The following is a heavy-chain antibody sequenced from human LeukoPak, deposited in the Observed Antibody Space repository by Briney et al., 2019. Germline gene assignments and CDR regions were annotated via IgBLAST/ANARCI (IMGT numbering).Heavy chain of an antibody. CDR1: GFTFSSYE. V-gene: IGHV4-38-2*01. D-gene: IGHD6-6*01. Sequence: GSLRLSCAASGFTFSSYEMNWVRQAPGKGLEWIGSIYHSGSTYYNPSLKSRVTISVDTSKNQFSLKLSSVTAADTAVYYCARGVARSSKFHFSYYFDYWGQGTLVTVSS. CDR3: ARGVARSSKFHFSYYFDY. J-gene: IGHJ4*02. CDR2: IYHSGST.